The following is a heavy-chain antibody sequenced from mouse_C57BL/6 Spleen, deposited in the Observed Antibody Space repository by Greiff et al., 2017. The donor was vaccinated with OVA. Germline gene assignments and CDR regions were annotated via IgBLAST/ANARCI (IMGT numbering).Heavy chain of an antibody. V-gene: IGHV1-54*01. CDR2: INPGSGGT. CDR3: ARKGASIVTTWYFDV. Sequence: QVQLKESGAELVRPGTSVKVSCKASGYAFTNYLIEWVKQRPGQGLEWIGVINPGSGGTNYNEKFKGKATLTADKSSSTAYMQLSSLTSEDSAVYFCARKGASIVTTWYFDVWGTGTTVTVSS. CDR1: GYAFTNYL. D-gene: IGHD2-5*01. J-gene: IGHJ1*03.